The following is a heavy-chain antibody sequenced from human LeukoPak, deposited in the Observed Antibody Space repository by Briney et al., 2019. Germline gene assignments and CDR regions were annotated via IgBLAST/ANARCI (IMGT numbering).Heavy chain of an antibody. Sequence: PGGSLRLSCAASGFIFSNYAISWVRQAPGKGLEWVSVISISDGSTYYADSVTGRFTISRDNSKNTVYLQINSLRAEDTAVYYCAKDLYRNVFDYWGQGTLVTVSS. CDR1: GFIFSNYA. V-gene: IGHV3-23*01. D-gene: IGHD1-26*01. J-gene: IGHJ4*02. CDR3: AKDLYRNVFDY. CDR2: ISISDGST.